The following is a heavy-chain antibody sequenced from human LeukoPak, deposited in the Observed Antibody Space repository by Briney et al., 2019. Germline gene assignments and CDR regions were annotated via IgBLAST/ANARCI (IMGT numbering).Heavy chain of an antibody. Sequence: GGSLRLSCAASGFTVNNNYMSCVRQAPGKGLEWVSVIYSGGDTYCADSLKGRFTISRDNSKNTLYLQMDSLRAEDTAVYYCALITGSGFPLTYWGQGTLVTLAS. CDR1: GFTVNNNY. D-gene: IGHD6-25*01. CDR3: ALITGSGFPLTY. J-gene: IGHJ4*02. CDR2: IYSGGDT. V-gene: IGHV3-66*01.